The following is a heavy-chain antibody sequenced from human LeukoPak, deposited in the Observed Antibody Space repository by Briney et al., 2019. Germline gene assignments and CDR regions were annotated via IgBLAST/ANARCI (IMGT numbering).Heavy chain of an antibody. CDR2: IYPGDSDT. CDR3: ASSLYYDILTGRYEPFDY. J-gene: IGHJ4*02. Sequence: GESLKISCKGSGYSFTSYWIGWVRQMPGKGLEWMGIIYPGDSDTRYSPSFQGQVTISADKSISTAYLQWSSLKASDTAMYYCASSLYYDILTGRYEPFDYWGQGTLVTVSS. V-gene: IGHV5-51*01. D-gene: IGHD3-9*01. CDR1: GYSFTSYW.